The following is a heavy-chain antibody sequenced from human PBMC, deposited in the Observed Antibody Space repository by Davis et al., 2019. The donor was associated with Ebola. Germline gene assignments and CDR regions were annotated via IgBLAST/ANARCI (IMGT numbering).Heavy chain of an antibody. CDR3: ARALFGSYYYFDY. D-gene: IGHD1-26*01. Sequence: ASVKVSCKASGYTFNVYYMHWVRQAPGQGLEWMGLINPGGGSTNYAQKFQGRVTMTRGTSTSTVYMELSSLRSEDTAVYYCARALFGSYYYFDYWGQGTLVTVSS. J-gene: IGHJ4*02. V-gene: IGHV1-46*02. CDR1: GYTFNVYY. CDR2: INPGGGST.